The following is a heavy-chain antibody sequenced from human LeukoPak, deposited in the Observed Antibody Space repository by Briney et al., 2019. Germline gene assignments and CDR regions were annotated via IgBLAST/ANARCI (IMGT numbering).Heavy chain of an antibody. J-gene: IGHJ4*02. V-gene: IGHV3-23*01. CDR3: ATSGLSRFGF. CDR2: FSGSGGST. Sequence: GGSLRLSCAASGFTFSSYAMSWVRQAPGKGLEWVSTFSGSGGSTHYADSVKGRFTISRDNSKNTLYLQMNSLRAEDTAVYYCATSGLSRFGFWGQGTLVTVSS. CDR1: GFTFSSYA. D-gene: IGHD2/OR15-2a*01.